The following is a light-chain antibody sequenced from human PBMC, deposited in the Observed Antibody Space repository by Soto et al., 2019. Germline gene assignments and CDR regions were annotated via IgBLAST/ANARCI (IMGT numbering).Light chain of an antibody. Sequence: EIVLTQPPGTLSLSPWERATLSCRASQSVSSRYLAWYQQKPGQAPRLLIYGSSTRATGIPDRFSGSGSWTYFILTRIIQEPQDFAEYHCQQYSSSPWTFGQRT. CDR1: QSVSSRY. CDR2: GSS. J-gene: IGKJ1*01. CDR3: QQYSSSPWT. V-gene: IGKV3-20*01.